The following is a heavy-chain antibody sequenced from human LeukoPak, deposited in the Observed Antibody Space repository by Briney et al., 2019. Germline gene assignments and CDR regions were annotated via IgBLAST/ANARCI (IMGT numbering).Heavy chain of an antibody. CDR3: ATPIWLWDAFDI. CDR1: GYTLTELS. Sequence: GASVNVSCTVSGYTLTELSMHWVRQAPGKGLEWMGGFDPEDGETIYAQKFQGRVTMTEDTSTDTAYMELSSLRSEDTAVYYCATPIWLWDAFDIWGQGTMVTVSS. V-gene: IGHV1-24*01. CDR2: FDPEDGET. J-gene: IGHJ3*02. D-gene: IGHD3-9*01.